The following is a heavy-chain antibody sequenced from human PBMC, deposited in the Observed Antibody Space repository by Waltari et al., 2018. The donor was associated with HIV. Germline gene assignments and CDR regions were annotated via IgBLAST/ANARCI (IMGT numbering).Heavy chain of an antibody. CDR2: ISYDETNE. V-gene: IGHV3-30*03. CDR3: VVSSFDY. D-gene: IGHD3-10*01. Sequence: QVQLVESGGGVAQPGRSLRLACAASGFSSRTYAMHWVRQAPGKGLEWLTLISYDETNEYYTDSVRGRFTISRDNSKNMLYLQMNNLRPEDTAIYYCVVSSFDYWGQGTLVTVSS. CDR1: GFSSRTYA. J-gene: IGHJ4*02.